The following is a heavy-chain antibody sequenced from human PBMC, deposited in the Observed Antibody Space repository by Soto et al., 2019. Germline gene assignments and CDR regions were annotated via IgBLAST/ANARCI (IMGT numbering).Heavy chain of an antibody. J-gene: IGHJ4*02. CDR1: GFSFCSND. CDR3: AKDYRPDGRYDLDE. Sequence: GSLSLSSVASGFSFCSNDIHWVRQAPGKGLEWISVIVSNGGGIYYADSVKGRFTISRDNSKDTLYLQMNSLRAEDTAVYYCAKDYRPDGRYDLDEWGQGTLVTFSS. CDR2: IVSNGGGI. D-gene: IGHD3-16*02. V-gene: IGHV3-23*01.